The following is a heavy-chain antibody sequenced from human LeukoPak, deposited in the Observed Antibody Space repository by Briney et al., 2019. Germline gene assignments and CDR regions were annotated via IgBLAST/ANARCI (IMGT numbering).Heavy chain of an antibody. CDR2: IYYSGST. CDR3: RRGDVTTGWYFDL. D-gene: IGHD4-17*01. J-gene: IGHJ2*01. CDR1: GGSISSRDYY. V-gene: IGHV4-30-4*01. Sequence: SQTLSLTCTLSGGSISSRDYYWSWIRQPPGKGLAWIGYIYYSGSTYYNPSLKNRFTISVDTSNHQLSLQPRPVTAADTDVYYCRRGDVTTGWYFDLWGRGPLVPVP.